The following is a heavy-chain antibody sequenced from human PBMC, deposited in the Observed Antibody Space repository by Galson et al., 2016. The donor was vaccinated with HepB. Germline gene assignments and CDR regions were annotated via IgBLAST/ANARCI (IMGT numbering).Heavy chain of an antibody. D-gene: IGHD3-22*01. Sequence: TLSLTCTVSGDSLNNSGYYWSWIRQHPGKGLEWIGFIYYSGSTYYNPSLESRVTMSVDTSTNQFSLQLSSVTAADAAVYYCARGGDYYDTSAYPYFDYWGQGILVTVSS. CDR1: GDSLNNSGYY. CDR2: IYYSGST. V-gene: IGHV4-31*03. J-gene: IGHJ4*02. CDR3: ARGGDYYDTSAYPYFDY.